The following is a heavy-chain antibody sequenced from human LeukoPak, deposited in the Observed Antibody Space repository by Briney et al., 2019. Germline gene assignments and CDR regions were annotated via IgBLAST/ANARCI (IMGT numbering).Heavy chain of an antibody. J-gene: IGHJ5*02. CDR3: ARIWLRYGFDP. CDR1: GGSFSGYY. V-gene: IGHV4-34*01. CDR2: INHSGST. D-gene: IGHD6-19*01. Sequence: SETLSLTCAVYGGSFSGYYWSWIRQPPGKGLEWIGEINHSGSTNYNPSLKSRVTISVDTSKNQFSLKLSSVTAADTAVYYCARIWLRYGFDPWGQGTLVTVSS.